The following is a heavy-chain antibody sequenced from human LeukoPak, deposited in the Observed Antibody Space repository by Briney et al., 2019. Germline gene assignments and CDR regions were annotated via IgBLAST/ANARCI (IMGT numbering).Heavy chain of an antibody. CDR3: AKDGTNSNYYYYYYYMDV. CDR2: ISYDGSSK. V-gene: IGHV3-30*18. Sequence: GGSLRLSCAASGFTFSTYSMNWVRQAPGKGLEWVAVISYDGSSKYYADSVKGRFTISRDNSKNTLYLQMNSLRAEDTAVYYCAKDGTNSNYYYYYYYMDVWGKGTTVTVSS. D-gene: IGHD4-11*01. CDR1: GFTFSTYS. J-gene: IGHJ6*03.